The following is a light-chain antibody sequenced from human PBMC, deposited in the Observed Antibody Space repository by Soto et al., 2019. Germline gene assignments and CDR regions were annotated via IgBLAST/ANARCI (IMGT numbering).Light chain of an antibody. Sequence: EIVMTQSPAALSVSPGERATLSCRASQSVSSNLAWYQQKPGQAPRLLIYGASTRATVIPAGFSGSGSGTEFTLTISSLQSEDFAVYYCQQYNNWPPGRTFGQGTKVDIK. CDR3: QQYNNWPPGRT. V-gene: IGKV3-15*01. CDR1: QSVSSN. CDR2: GAS. J-gene: IGKJ1*01.